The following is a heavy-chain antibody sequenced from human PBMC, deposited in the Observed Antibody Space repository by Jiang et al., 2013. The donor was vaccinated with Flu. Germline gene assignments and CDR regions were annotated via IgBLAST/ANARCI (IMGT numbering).Heavy chain of an antibody. Sequence: GLVKPSETLSLTCTVSGGSVSSGSYYWSWIRQPPGKGLEWIGYMYYTGSSDHNPSLKSRVTISVDTSKNQFSLKLSSVTAADTAVYYCARSRPYESGSYYDAFDMWGQGTRVTVSS. J-gene: IGHJ3*02. V-gene: IGHV4-61*01. CDR2: MYYTGSS. D-gene: IGHD3-10*01. CDR1: GGSVSSGSYY. CDR3: ARSRPYESGSYYDAFDM.